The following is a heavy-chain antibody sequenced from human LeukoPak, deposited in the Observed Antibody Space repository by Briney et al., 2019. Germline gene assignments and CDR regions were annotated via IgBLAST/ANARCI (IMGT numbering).Heavy chain of an antibody. D-gene: IGHD3-10*01. J-gene: IGHJ4*02. V-gene: IGHV4-39*01. CDR3: ARLQDNYGSGSYVDY. CDR1: GGSISSSSYY. CDR2: IYYSGST. Sequence: PSETRSLTCTVSGGSISSSSYYWGWIRQPPGKGLEWIGSIYYSGSTYYNPSLKSRVTISVDTSKNQFSLKLSSVTAADTAVYYCARLQDNYGSGSYVDYWGQGTLATVSS.